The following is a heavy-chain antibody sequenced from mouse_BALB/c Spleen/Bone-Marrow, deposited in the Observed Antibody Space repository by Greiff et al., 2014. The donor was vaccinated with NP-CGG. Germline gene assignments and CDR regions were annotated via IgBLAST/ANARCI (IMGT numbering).Heavy chain of an antibody. V-gene: IGHV1S132*01. Sequence: VQLQESGAELVRPGASVKLSCKTSGYIFTSYWIHWIKQRPGQGLEWIARIYPGADSTYYNEKFKGKATLTADKSSNTAYMQLGSLKSEDSAVYFCARTSNPAMDYWGQGTSVTVSS. CDR1: GYIFTSYW. CDR3: ARTSNPAMDY. D-gene: IGHD2-5*01. CDR2: IYPGADST. J-gene: IGHJ4*01.